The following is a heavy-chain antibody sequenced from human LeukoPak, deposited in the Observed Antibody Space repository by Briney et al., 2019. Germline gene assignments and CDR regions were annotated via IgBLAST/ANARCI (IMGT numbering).Heavy chain of an antibody. CDR3: ARGQLVFDF. CDR2: IKEDGSEK. Sequence: GRSLRLSCAASGFTFSSYGMHWVRQAPGKGLEWVANIKEDGSEKYYVASVKGRFTISRDNAKKSLYLQMTSLTADDTAVYYCARGQLVFDFWGQGTLVTVSS. V-gene: IGHV3-7*01. D-gene: IGHD5-24*01. CDR1: GFTFSSYG. J-gene: IGHJ4*02.